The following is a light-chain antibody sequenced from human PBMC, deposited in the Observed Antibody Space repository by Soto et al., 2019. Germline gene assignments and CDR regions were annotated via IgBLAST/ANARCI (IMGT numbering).Light chain of an antibody. J-gene: IGKJ2*01. V-gene: IGKV3-20*01. CDR1: QSVSSSY. Sequence: EIVLTQSPGTLSLSPGERATLSCRASQSVSSSYLAWYKQKPGQAPRLLIYGASSRATGIPERFSGSGSGTDFTLTISRLEPEDIAVYYCQQYGSSPYTFGQGTKLEIK. CDR3: QQYGSSPYT. CDR2: GAS.